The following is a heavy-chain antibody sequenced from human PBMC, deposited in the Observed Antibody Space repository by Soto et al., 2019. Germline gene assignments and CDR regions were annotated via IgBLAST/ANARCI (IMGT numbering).Heavy chain of an antibody. CDR1: GDSIISSDFY. J-gene: IGHJ5*02. Sequence: SETLSLTCTVSGDSIISSDFYWGWVRQPPGKGLEWIGSIFYLGSSYYNPSLKSRVTMSVDTSKNQFSLRLRSVTAADTALYFCARRSLALRKNNWFDPWGQGIMVTVSS. D-gene: IGHD3-3*02. CDR2: IFYLGSS. V-gene: IGHV4-39*01. CDR3: ARRSLALRKNNWFDP.